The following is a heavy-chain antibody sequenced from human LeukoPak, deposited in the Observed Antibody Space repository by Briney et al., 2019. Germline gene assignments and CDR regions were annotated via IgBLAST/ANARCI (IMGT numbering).Heavy chain of an antibody. J-gene: IGHJ5*02. CDR1: GGSFSGYY. Sequence: SETLSLTCAVYGGSFSGYYWSWIRQPPGKGLEWIGEINHSGCTNYNPSLKSRVTISVDTSKNQFSLKLSSVTAADTAVYYCARGQYCSGGSCYSDWFDRWGQGTLVTVSS. CDR3: ARGQYCSGGSCYSDWFDR. V-gene: IGHV4-34*01. D-gene: IGHD2-15*01. CDR2: INHSGCT.